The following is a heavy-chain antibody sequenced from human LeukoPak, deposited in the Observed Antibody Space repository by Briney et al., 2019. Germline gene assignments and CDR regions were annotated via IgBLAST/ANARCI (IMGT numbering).Heavy chain of an antibody. CDR3: AKDCRIAARPADTGFGY. V-gene: IGHV3-30*02. CDR1: GFTFSSYG. D-gene: IGHD6-6*01. J-gene: IGHJ4*02. Sequence: PGGSLRLSCAASGFTFSSYGMHWVRQAPGKGLEWVAFIRYDGSNKYYADSVKGRFTISRDNSKNTLYLQMNSLRAEDTAVYYCAKDCRIAARPADTGFGYWGQGTLVTVSS. CDR2: IRYDGSNK.